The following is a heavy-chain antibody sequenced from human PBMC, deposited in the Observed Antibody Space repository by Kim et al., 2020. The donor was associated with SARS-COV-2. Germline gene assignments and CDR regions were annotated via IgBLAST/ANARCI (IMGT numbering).Heavy chain of an antibody. CDR1: GFTFSSYA. CDR2: ISYDGSNK. V-gene: IGHV3-30*04. J-gene: IGHJ5*02. D-gene: IGHD5-18*01. Sequence: GGSLRLSCAASGFTFSSYAMHWVRQAPGKGLEWVAVISYDGSNKYYADSVEGRFTISRDNSKNTLYLQMNSLRAEDTAVYYCAREAYVRIQLFSNWFDP. CDR3: AREAYVRIQLFSNWFDP.